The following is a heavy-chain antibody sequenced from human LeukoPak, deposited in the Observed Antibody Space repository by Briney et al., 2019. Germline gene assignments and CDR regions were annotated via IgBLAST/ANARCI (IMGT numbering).Heavy chain of an antibody. Sequence: GGSLRLSCAASGFTFSGSAMHWVRQASGKGREWVGRIRSKANSYATAYAASVKGRFTISRDDSKNTAYLQMNSLKTEDTAVYYCTRVLSDSSSAKFDYWGQGTLVTVSS. V-gene: IGHV3-73*01. CDR2: IRSKANSYAT. J-gene: IGHJ4*02. CDR3: TRVLSDSSSAKFDY. CDR1: GFTFSGSA. D-gene: IGHD6-13*01.